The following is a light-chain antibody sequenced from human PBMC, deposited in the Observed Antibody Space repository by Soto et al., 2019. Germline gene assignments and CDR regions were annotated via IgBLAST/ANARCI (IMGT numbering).Light chain of an antibody. CDR3: QQYNAWPLT. V-gene: IGKV3-15*01. Sequence: EIVMTQSPATLSVSPGERVTLSCRASQSVNSNLAWYQQNPGQTPKLLIYVASTRATGIPARFSGSGSGTEFTLTISSLQSEDFAIYYCQQYNAWPLTFGGGTKVEFK. CDR1: QSVNSN. CDR2: VAS. J-gene: IGKJ4*01.